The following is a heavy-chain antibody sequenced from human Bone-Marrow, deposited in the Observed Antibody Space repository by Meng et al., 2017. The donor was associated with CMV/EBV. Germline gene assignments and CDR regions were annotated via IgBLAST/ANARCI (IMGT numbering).Heavy chain of an antibody. V-gene: IGHV1-69*05. CDR3: ASRSGVPAAIGLVYYYGMDV. CDR2: INPIFGTA. Sequence: SVKVSCKASGYTFTGYYMHWVRQAPGQGLEWMGWINPIFGTANYAQKFQGRVTITTDESTSTAYMELSSLRSEDTAVYYCASRSGVPAAIGLVYYYGMDVWGQGTTVTVSS. CDR1: GYTFTGYY. J-gene: IGHJ6*02. D-gene: IGHD2-2*01.